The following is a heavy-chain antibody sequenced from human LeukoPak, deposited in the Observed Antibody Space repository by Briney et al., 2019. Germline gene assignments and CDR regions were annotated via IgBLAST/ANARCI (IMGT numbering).Heavy chain of an antibody. V-gene: IGHV4-34*01. J-gene: IGHJ4*02. CDR3: ARGGTQSITIFRGDFDY. Sequence: SETLSLTCAVYGGSFGGYYWSWIREPPGKGLEWIGEINHSGSTNYKPSLRSRVTISVDTSKNQFSLKLSSVTAADTAVYYCARGGTQSITIFRGDFDYWGQGTLVTVSS. CDR2: INHSGST. CDR1: GGSFGGYY. D-gene: IGHD3-9*01.